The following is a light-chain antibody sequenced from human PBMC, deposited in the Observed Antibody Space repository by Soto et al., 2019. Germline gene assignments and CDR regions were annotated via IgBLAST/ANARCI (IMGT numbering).Light chain of an antibody. J-gene: IGLJ2*01. CDR1: NIGSKS. CDR3: QVWDTTSDHVAV. Sequence: SYELTQPPSVSVAPGKTARITCGGNNIGSKSVHWYQQKPGQAPVLVIYYDSARPSGIPERFSGSSSGNTATLTISRVEAGDEADYYCQVWDTTSDHVAVFGGGTKLTVL. CDR2: YDS. V-gene: IGLV3-21*04.